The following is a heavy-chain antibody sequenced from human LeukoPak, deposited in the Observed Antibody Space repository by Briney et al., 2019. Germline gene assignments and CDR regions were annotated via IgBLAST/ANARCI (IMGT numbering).Heavy chain of an antibody. V-gene: IGHV4-59*01. CDR2: IYYSGST. J-gene: IGHJ4*02. CDR3: ARGAEYIDY. CDR1: GGSISSYY. Sequence: SETLSLTCTVSGGSISSYYWSWIRQPPGKGLEWIGYIYYSGSTNYSPSLKSRVTISVDTSKNQFSLKLSSVTAADTAVYYCARGAEYIDYWGQGTLVTVSS.